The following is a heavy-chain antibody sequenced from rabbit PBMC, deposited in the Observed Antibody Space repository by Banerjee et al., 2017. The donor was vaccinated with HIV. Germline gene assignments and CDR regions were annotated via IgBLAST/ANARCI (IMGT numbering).Heavy chain of an antibody. J-gene: IGHJ4*01. CDR2: INAADSNKS. CDR3: ARDAGYVGSNL. Sequence: QEQLEESGGDLVKPEGSLTLTCTASGFSFSYNYWICWVRQAPGKGLEWIACINAADSNKSCYASWAIGRFTISKTSSTTVTLQMTSLTAADTATYFCARDAGYVGSNLWGPGTLVTVS. V-gene: IGHV1S45*01. CDR1: GFSFSYNYW. D-gene: IGHD4-2*01.